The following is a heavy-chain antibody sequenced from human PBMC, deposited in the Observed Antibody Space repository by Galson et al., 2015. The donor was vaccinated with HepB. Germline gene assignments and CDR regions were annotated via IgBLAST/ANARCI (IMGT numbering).Heavy chain of an antibody. V-gene: IGHV1-8*01. CDR3: ARGQYQLLFVRPSGEFDP. CDR2: MNPNSGNT. J-gene: IGHJ5*02. CDR1: GYTFTSYD. Sequence: SVKVSCKASGYTFTSYDINWVRQATGQGLEWMGWMNPNSGNTGYAQKFQGRVTMTRNTSISTAYMELSSLRSEDTVVYYCARGQYQLLFVRPSGEFDPWGQGTLVTVSS. D-gene: IGHD2-2*01.